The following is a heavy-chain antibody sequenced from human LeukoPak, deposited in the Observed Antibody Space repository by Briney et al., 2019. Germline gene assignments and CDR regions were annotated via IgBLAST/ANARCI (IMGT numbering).Heavy chain of an antibody. Sequence: GGSLRLSCAASGFTFDDYAMHWVRQPPGKGLEWVSGISWNSGSIGYADSVKGRFTISRDNAKNSLYLQMNSLRAEDTALYYCAKGPNYYDSPDYWGQGTLVTVSS. J-gene: IGHJ4*02. CDR2: ISWNSGSI. D-gene: IGHD3-22*01. CDR3: AKGPNYYDSPDY. V-gene: IGHV3-9*01. CDR1: GFTFDDYA.